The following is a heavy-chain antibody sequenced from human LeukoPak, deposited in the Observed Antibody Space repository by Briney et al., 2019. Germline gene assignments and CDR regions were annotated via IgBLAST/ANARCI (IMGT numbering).Heavy chain of an antibody. J-gene: IGHJ4*02. CDR2: ISYDGSNK. CDR1: EFTFSSYA. Sequence: GGSLRLSWAASEFTFSSYAMQWVRQAPGKGLEWVAVISYDGSNKYYAASVKRRFTISRDNSKNTLYLQMNSLRAEDTAVYYCARFSPSYYDSSGSPDYWGQGTLVTVSS. CDR3: ARFSPSYYDSSGSPDY. V-gene: IGHV3-30-3*01. D-gene: IGHD3-22*01.